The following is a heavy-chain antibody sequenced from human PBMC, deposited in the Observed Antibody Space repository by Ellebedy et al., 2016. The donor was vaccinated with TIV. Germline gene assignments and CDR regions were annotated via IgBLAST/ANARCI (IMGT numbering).Heavy chain of an antibody. CDR1: GFTFDDHA. D-gene: IGHD7-27*01. Sequence: GGSLRLXXAASGFTFDDHAMHWVRQAPGKGLEWVGNINQDGSRRDYVDSVKGRFTISRDNARNSLYLQMNSLRADDTAVYYCARLNWGRFAFDFWGQGTLVTVSS. CDR2: INQDGSRR. J-gene: IGHJ4*02. V-gene: IGHV3-7*01. CDR3: ARLNWGRFAFDF.